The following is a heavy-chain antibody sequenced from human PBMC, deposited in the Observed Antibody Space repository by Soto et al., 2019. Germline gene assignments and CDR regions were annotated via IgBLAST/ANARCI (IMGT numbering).Heavy chain of an antibody. J-gene: IGHJ4*02. CDR1: GSSVTINSYS. V-gene: IGHV3-23*01. Sequence: AETLSLTCAASGSSVTINSYSLNWVRQAPGKGLEWVAGISGTGGTNYYSDFEKGRSIISGNNPKNMLYMQMTSLRADDTAVYYCALCVDGTADSGVDSWGQGTLVTVSS. CDR3: ALCVDGTADSGVDS. CDR2: ISGTGGTN. D-gene: IGHD4-17*01.